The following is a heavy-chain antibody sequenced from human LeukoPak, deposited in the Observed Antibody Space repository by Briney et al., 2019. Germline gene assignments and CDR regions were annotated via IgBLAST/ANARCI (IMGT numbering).Heavy chain of an antibody. Sequence: GASVKVSCKASGGTFSSYAISWVRQAPGQGLEWMGGIITIFGTANYAQKFQGRVTITTDESTSTAYMELSSLRSEDTAVYYCARESAYDSSGYYGNDAFDIWGQGTMVTVSS. CDR3: ARESAYDSSGYYGNDAFDI. V-gene: IGHV1-69*05. J-gene: IGHJ3*02. CDR2: IITIFGTA. D-gene: IGHD3-22*01. CDR1: GGTFSSYA.